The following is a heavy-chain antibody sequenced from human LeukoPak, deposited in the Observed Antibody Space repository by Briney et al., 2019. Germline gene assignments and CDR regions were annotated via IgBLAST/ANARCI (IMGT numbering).Heavy chain of an antibody. Sequence: GGSLRLSCAASGFTFSDYYMSWIRQTPGKGLEWVSYISRSGRSIYYADSVKGRFTISRDNSKNSLYPQMNSLTVEDTAVYYCARDTPHYYHRSGYYPVDYWGQGTLVTVSS. V-gene: IGHV3-11*04. J-gene: IGHJ4*02. CDR2: ISRSGRSI. CDR3: ARDTPHYYHRSGYYPVDY. D-gene: IGHD3-22*01. CDR1: GFTFSDYY.